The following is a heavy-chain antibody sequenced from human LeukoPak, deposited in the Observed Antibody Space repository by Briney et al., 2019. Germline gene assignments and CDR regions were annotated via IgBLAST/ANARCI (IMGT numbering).Heavy chain of an antibody. CDR1: GFTFSSYG. V-gene: IGHV3-30*03. J-gene: IGHJ4*02. Sequence: QPGRSLRLSCAASGFTFSSYGMHWVRQAPGKGLEWVAVISYDGSNKYYADSVKGRFTISRDNSKNTLYLQMNSLRDEDTAVYYCARDHVVVAAIRFDYWGQGTLVTVSS. CDR2: ISYDGSNK. D-gene: IGHD2-15*01. CDR3: ARDHVVVAAIRFDY.